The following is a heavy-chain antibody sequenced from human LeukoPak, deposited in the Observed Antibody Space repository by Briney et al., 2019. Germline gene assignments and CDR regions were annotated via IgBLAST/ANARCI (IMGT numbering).Heavy chain of an antibody. CDR3: ASRPFLYGFRTYFDN. D-gene: IGHD3-10*01. Sequence: PSETLSLTCAVYGGSFSAFHWNWIRQSPAKGLEWLGEMKQSGTPRYNTSLQSRVTISVDKSKNQFSLNVRSVTAADTAVYYCASRPFLYGFRTYFDNWAQGTLVTVSS. V-gene: IGHV4-34*01. J-gene: IGHJ4*02. CDR2: MKQSGTP. CDR1: GGSFSAFH.